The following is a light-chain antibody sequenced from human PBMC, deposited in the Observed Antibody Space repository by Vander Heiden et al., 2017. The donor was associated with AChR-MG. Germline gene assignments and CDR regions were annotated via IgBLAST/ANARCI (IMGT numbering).Light chain of an antibody. J-gene: IGKJ5*01. CDR1: QRVNRFY. CDR2: DAF. Sequence: IVFTHSPATLPLSPGSRAPLSCVASQRVNRFYVAGFKQKPGLAPRLLIYDAFTRATGIPDRFSGSGSGTDFTLTISRLEPEDFAVYYCRQYGSSPITFGQGTRVEIK. V-gene: IGKV3D-20*01. CDR3: RQYGSSPIT.